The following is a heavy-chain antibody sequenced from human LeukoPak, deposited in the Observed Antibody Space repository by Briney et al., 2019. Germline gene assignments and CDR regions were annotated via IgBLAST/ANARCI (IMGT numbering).Heavy chain of an antibody. D-gene: IGHD6-13*01. J-gene: IGHJ3*02. CDR2: TYYRSKWYN. CDR3: ARDSSSWAHAFDI. V-gene: IGHV6-1*01. CDR1: ADSVSSNSAA. Sequence: KASQSIPFTCGISADSVSSNSAAGNWITQSQSRGLEWLGRTYYRSKWYNDYAVSVKSRITIHPDTSKKQFSLQLNSVTPEDTAVYYCARDSSSWAHAFDIWGQGTMVTVSS.